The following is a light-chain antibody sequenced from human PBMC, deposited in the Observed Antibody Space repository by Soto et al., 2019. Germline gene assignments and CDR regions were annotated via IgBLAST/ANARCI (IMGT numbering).Light chain of an antibody. V-gene: IGKV3-20*01. CDR1: QSVNGDS. Sequence: VGVTQSPVTLSLCPGGRATLSCRADQSVNGDSLARYRHKPGQAPRLLIYAASSRATGIPDRFTGGGSGTDFPLTIDRLEPEDFVVYYCQHYGSSSVTFGRGTKLAIK. CDR3: QHYGSSSVT. CDR2: AAS. J-gene: IGKJ2*01.